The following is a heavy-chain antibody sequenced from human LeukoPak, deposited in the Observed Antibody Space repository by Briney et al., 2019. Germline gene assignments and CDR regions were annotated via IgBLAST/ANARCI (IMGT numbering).Heavy chain of an antibody. CDR1: GGTFSSYA. J-gene: IGHJ6*04. CDR3: VRDGHYDILTGFESFGMDV. CDR2: IIPIFSTA. V-gene: IGHV1-69*01. D-gene: IGHD3-9*01. Sequence: SVKVSCKASGGTFSSYAISWVRQAPGQGLEWMGGIIPIFSTANYAQKFQGRVTITADESTSTAYMELSSLRSEDTAVYYCVRDGHYDILTGFESFGMDVWGKGTTVTVSS.